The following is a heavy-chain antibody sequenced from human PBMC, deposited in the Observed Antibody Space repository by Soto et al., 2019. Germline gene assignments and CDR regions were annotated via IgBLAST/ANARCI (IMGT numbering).Heavy chain of an antibody. V-gene: IGHV1-2*02. CDR3: ARAGLLGYCSGGSCYFFFPFDP. CDR2: INPNSGST. J-gene: IGHJ5*02. Sequence: ASVKVSCKASGYTFTGYYMHWVRQAPGRGLEWMRRINPNSGSTNYAQKFQGRVTMTTDTSTSTAYMELRSLRSDDTAVYYCARAGLLGYCSGGSCYFFFPFDPWGQGTLVTVSS. D-gene: IGHD2-15*01. CDR1: GYTFTGYY.